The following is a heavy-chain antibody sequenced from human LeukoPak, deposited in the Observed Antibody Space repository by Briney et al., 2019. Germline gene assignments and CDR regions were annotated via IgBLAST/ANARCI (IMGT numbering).Heavy chain of an antibody. CDR2: INTNTGNP. J-gene: IGHJ4*02. V-gene: IGHV7-4-1*02. D-gene: IGHD5-18*01. CDR3: GRDPRLGIRGYTYGYIDH. Sequence: ASVKVSCKASGYTFTSYAMNWMRQAPGQGLEWMGWINTNTGNPTYAQGFFTGRYVFSLDTSASTAYLQINGLKADDTAVYYCGRDPRLGIRGYTYGYIDHWGQGTLLTVAS. CDR1: GYTFTSYA.